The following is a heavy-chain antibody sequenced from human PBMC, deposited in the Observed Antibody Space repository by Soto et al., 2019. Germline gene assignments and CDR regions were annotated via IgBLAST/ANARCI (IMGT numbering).Heavy chain of an antibody. CDR1: GFTFSSYA. D-gene: IGHD6-13*01. Sequence: SLRLSCAASGFTFSSYAMSWVRQAPGKGLEWVSTISGSGGSTYYTDSVKGRFTISRDNSKNTLYLQMNSLRAEDTAVYYCAKGSSTSSWYPDYWGRGTLVTVSS. CDR3: AKGSSTSSWYPDY. V-gene: IGHV3-23*01. J-gene: IGHJ4*02. CDR2: ISGSGGST.